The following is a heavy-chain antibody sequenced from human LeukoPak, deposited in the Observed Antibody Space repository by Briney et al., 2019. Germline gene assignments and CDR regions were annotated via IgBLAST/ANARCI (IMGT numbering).Heavy chain of an antibody. J-gene: IGHJ4*02. D-gene: IGHD3-10*01. Sequence: ASVKVSCKASGYTFTGHYMHWVRQAPGQGLEWMGWINPNSGGTNYAQKFQGRVTMTRDTSISTAYMELSRLRSDDTAVYYCARGATDGSGSYYNPSYVGYWGQGTLVTVSS. CDR3: ARGATDGSGSYYNPSYVGY. V-gene: IGHV1-2*02. CDR1: GYTFTGHY. CDR2: INPNSGGT.